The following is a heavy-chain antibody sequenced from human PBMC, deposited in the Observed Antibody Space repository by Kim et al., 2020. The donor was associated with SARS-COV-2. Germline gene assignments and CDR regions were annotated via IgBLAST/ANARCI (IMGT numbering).Heavy chain of an antibody. CDR3: ASGSSWSREFDY. J-gene: IGHJ4*02. V-gene: IGHV4-4*07. CDR2: FYTSGNT. D-gene: IGHD6-13*01. CDR1: GGSISSFY. Sequence: SETLSLTCAVSGGSISSFYWTWVRQPSGRGLEWIGRFYTSGNTNYNPSLKSRATMSVDTSKNQFSLRLSSVTAADTAVYYCASGSSWSREFDYWGLGTLV.